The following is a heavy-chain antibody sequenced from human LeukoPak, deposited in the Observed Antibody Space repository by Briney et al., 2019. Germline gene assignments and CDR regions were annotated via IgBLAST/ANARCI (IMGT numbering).Heavy chain of an antibody. CDR3: AKDGGRELSNLWTGPQLWSLKGAFDI. V-gene: IGHV3-30*02. J-gene: IGHJ3*02. CDR1: GFTFSSYG. CDR2: IRFDGSNK. D-gene: IGHD3-16*02. Sequence: PGGSLRLSCAASGFTFSSYGMHWVRQAPGKGLEWVAFIRFDGSNKYYADSVKGRFTISRDNSKNTLYLQMNSLRAEDTAVYYCAKDGGRELSNLWTGPQLWSLKGAFDIWGQGTMVTVSS.